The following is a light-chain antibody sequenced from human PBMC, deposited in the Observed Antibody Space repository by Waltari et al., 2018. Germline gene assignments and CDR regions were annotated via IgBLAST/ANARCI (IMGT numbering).Light chain of an antibody. CDR1: QGISTY. J-gene: IGKJ4*01. CDR2: AAS. V-gene: IGKV1-9*01. CDR3: LHLNNFPLS. Sequence: DIQLTQSPSFLSASVRDRVTITCRASQGISTYLAWYQQKPGKAPKLLIYAASTLQSYIPSRFSGSGSGTEFTLTISSLQPEDFATYYCLHLNNFPLSFGGGTKVELK.